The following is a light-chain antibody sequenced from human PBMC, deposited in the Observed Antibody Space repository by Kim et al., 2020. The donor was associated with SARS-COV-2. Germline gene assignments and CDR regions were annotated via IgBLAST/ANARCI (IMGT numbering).Light chain of an antibody. V-gene: IGKV3-15*01. Sequence: SVSPGEKAPLSCRASQSVSSNLAWYQQRPGQAPRLLIHGASTRATGVPARFSGSGSGTEFTLTISSLQSEDCAVYYCQQYSDWPRAFGQGTKLEIK. CDR1: QSVSSN. CDR2: GAS. J-gene: IGKJ2*01. CDR3: QQYSDWPRA.